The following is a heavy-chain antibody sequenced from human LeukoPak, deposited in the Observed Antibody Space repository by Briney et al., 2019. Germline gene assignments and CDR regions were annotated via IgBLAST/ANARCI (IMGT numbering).Heavy chain of an antibody. CDR3: TTSRIDILTGYFAFDI. V-gene: IGHV3-15*01. CDR1: GFTFSNAW. J-gene: IGHJ3*02. Sequence: PGGSLRLSCAASGFTFSNAWMSWVRPAPGKGLEWVGRIKSTTDGGTTDHAAPVKGRFIISRDDSKNTLYLQMNSLRIEDTAVYYCTTSRIDILTGYFAFDIWGQGTMLTVSS. CDR2: IKSTTDGGTT. D-gene: IGHD3-9*01.